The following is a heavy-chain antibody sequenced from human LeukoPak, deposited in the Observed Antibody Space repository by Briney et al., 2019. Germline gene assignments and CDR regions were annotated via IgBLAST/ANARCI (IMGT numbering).Heavy chain of an antibody. J-gene: IGHJ4*02. V-gene: IGHV4-4*07. D-gene: IGHD3-10*01. Sequence: SSETLSLTCTVSGGSISSYYWSWIRQPAGKGLEWIGRIYTSGSTNYNPSLKSRVTMSVDTSKNQFSLKLSSVTAADTAVYYCARQDYYGSGSYLDYWGQGSLVTVSS. CDR3: ARQDYYGSGSYLDY. CDR2: IYTSGST. CDR1: GGSISSYY.